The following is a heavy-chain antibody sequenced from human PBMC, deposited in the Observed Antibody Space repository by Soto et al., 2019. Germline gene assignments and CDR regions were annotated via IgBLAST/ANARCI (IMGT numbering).Heavy chain of an antibody. V-gene: IGHV3-74*01. CDR2: INSDGSST. Sequence: PVGSLRLSCAASGFTFSSYWMHWVRQAPGKGLVWVSRINSDGSSTSYADSVKGRFTISRDNAKNTLYLQMNSLRAEDTAVYYCARPNYYGSGSYGMDVWGQATPVTVYS. D-gene: IGHD3-10*01. CDR1: GFTFSSYW. CDR3: ARPNYYGSGSYGMDV. J-gene: IGHJ6*02.